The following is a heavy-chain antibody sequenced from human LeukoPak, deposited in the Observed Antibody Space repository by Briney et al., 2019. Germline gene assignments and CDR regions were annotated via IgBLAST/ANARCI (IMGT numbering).Heavy chain of an antibody. CDR2: INPNSGGT. CDR3: AREVEMASFDY. CDR1: GYTFTSYG. D-gene: IGHD5-24*01. J-gene: IGHJ4*02. Sequence: VASVKVSCKASGYTFTSYGISWVRQAPGQGLEWMGWINPNSGGTNYAQKFQGRVTMTRDTSISTAYMELSRLRSDDTAVYYCAREVEMASFDYWGQGTLVTVSS. V-gene: IGHV1-2*02.